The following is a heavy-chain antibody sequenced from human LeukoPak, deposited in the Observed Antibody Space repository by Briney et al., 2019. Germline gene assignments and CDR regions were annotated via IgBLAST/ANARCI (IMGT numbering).Heavy chain of an antibody. Sequence: GRSLTLSCAASGSIIHNYGMHWVRQAPGKGLEWVSSISWNSNTIAYGETVRGRFTISRDNSKNSLYLQMNSLRIEDTAFYYCAKFKRAGQQLGGHAFDLWGQGTLVTVSS. CDR3: AKFKRAGQQLGGHAFDL. D-gene: IGHD6-13*01. J-gene: IGHJ3*01. CDR1: GSIIHNYG. CDR2: ISWNSNTI. V-gene: IGHV3-9*01.